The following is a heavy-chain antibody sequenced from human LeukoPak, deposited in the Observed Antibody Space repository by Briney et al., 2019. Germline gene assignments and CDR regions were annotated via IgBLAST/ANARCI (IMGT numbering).Heavy chain of an antibody. CDR1: GFPFSDSR. Sequence: PGGTLRLSCAASGFPFSDSRMDWVRTAPGQGMEWVANIKQDGSEKHYADSVKGRFTISRDNAKNSLFLQMNGLRAEDTAVYYCARRLDYWGQGALVTVSS. CDR3: ARRLDY. V-gene: IGHV3-7*01. CDR2: IKQDGSEK. J-gene: IGHJ4*02.